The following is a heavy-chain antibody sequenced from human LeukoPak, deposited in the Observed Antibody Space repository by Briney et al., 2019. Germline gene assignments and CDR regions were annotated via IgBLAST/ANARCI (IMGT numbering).Heavy chain of an antibody. CDR3: ARDRVGGWAFDI. CDR2: ISENGGRT. Sequence: GGSLRLSCAASGFTLSSYWMHWVRQAPGKGLEYVSAISENGGRTYYANSVKGGFTNSRDNSKNTLYLQMDSLGAEDMAVYYCARDRVGGWAFDIWGQGTMVTVSS. CDR1: GFTLSSYW. J-gene: IGHJ3*02. V-gene: IGHV3-64*01. D-gene: IGHD3-16*01.